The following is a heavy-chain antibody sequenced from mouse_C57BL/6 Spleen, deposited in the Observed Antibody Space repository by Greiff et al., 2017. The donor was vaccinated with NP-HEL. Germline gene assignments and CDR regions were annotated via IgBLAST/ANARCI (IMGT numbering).Heavy chain of an antibody. CDR3: ARPYDGYYAYWYFDV. J-gene: IGHJ1*03. CDR2: INPNNGGT. D-gene: IGHD2-3*01. V-gene: IGHV1-18*01. CDR1: GYTFTDYN. Sequence: VQLKQSGPELVKPGASVKIPCKASGYTFTDYNMDWVKQSHGKSLEWIGDINPNNGGTIYNQKFKGKATLTVDKSSSTAYMELRSLTSEDTAVYYCARPYDGYYAYWYFDVWGTGTTVTVSS.